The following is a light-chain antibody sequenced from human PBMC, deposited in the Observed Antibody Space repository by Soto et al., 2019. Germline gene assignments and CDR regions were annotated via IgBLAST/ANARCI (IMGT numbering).Light chain of an antibody. J-gene: IGKJ1*01. CDR1: QSVSSSY. V-gene: IGKV3-20*01. Sequence: EMVLKQSPGTLSLSPGETATLSCRASQSVSSSYLAWYQQKPGQAPRLLIYGASTWATGIPDRFSGSGSGTDFTLTISSLQPEDFATYYCQHYDSSPLTFGQGTKVDIK. CDR3: QHYDSSPLT. CDR2: GAS.